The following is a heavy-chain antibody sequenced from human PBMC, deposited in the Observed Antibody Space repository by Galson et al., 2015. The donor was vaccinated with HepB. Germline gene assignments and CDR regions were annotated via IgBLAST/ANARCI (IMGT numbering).Heavy chain of an antibody. V-gene: IGHV1-69*04. CDR2: IIPILGIA. Sequence: SCKASGGTFSSYTISWVRQAPGQGLEWMGRIIPILGIANYAQKFQGRVTITADKSTSTAYMELSSLRSEDTAVYYCARDIVADYYDSSGYDLWGRGTLVTVSS. CDR3: ARDIVADYYDSSGYDL. D-gene: IGHD3-22*01. J-gene: IGHJ2*01. CDR1: GGTFSSYT.